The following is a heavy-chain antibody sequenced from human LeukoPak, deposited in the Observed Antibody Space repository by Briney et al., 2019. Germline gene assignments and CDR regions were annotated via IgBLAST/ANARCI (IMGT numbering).Heavy chain of an antibody. Sequence: ASVNVSCKASGYTFTSYGISWVRQAPGLGLEWMGWISAYNGNTNYAQKFQGRVTMTTDTLTNTAYMELRSLRSDDTAVYYCARDTIIVDDAFDIWGQGTMVNV. CDR1: GYTFTSYG. CDR2: ISAYNGNT. J-gene: IGHJ3*02. CDR3: ARDTIIVDDAFDI. V-gene: IGHV1-18*01. D-gene: IGHD2-15*01.